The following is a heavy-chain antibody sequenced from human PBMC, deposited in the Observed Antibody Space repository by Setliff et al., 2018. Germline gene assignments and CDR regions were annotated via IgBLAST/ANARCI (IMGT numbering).Heavy chain of an antibody. CDR2: IYYSGTA. D-gene: IGHD3-10*01. J-gene: IGHJ4*02. V-gene: IGHV4-39*01. CDR3: ARHEFVGGYYGSVTYRHFDY. Sequence: SETLSLTCTVSGGSISSSSYQWGWVRQTPGKGLVWIGSIYYSGTAYYNPSLKSRVTISVDTSKNQFSLQVTSVTATDTAVYYCARHEFVGGYYGSVTYRHFDYWGQGILVTVSS. CDR1: GGSISSSSYQ.